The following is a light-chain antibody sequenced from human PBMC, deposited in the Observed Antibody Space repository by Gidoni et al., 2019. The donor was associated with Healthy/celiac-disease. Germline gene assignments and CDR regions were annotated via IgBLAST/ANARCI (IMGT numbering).Light chain of an antibody. CDR2: KAS. CDR3: QQYNSYSWT. Sequence: DIQMTQSPSTLSASVGDRVTITCRASQSISSWLAWYQQKPGKAHKLLIYKASSVESGVPSRFSGSGSVTEFTLTISSLQPDDFATYYCQQYNSYSWTFGQGTKVEIK. V-gene: IGKV1-5*03. CDR1: QSISSW. J-gene: IGKJ1*01.